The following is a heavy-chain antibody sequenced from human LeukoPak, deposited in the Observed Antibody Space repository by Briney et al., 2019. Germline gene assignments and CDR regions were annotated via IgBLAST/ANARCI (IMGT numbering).Heavy chain of an antibody. Sequence: ASVKVSCKASGYTFTSYYMHWVRQAPGQGLEWMGIINPSGGSTSYAQKFQGRVTMTRDTTTSTVYMELSSLRSEDTAVYYCARVGPQWLVQRGAFDIWGQGTMVTVSS. CDR3: ARVGPQWLVQRGAFDI. D-gene: IGHD6-19*01. CDR1: GYTFTSYY. V-gene: IGHV1-46*01. CDR2: INPSGGST. J-gene: IGHJ3*02.